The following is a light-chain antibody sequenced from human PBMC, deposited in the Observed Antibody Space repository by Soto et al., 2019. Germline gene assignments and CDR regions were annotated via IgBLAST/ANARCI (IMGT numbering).Light chain of an antibody. V-gene: IGKV3D-15*01. J-gene: IGKJ5*01. Sequence: EIVMTQSPATLSVSPGERATLSCRASQSVSSNLAWYQQQPGRAPRLLIYGASTRATGIPAKFSGSGSATEFPLTISRLQSEDFAVYYCQQYKNWPAITFGQGTRLEIK. CDR3: QQYKNWPAIT. CDR2: GAS. CDR1: QSVSSN.